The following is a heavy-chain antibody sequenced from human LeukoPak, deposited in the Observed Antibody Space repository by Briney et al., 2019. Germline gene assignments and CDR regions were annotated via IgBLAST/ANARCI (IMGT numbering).Heavy chain of an antibody. CDR2: ISRSSRYM. CDR1: GFTFSSYS. Sequence: PGGSLRLSCAASGFTFSSYSMNWVRQAPGKGLEWASSISRSSRYMYYADSAKGRFTLSRDNAKKSLYLQMSSLRAEDTAVYYCARAPHPYGSGGNCISFDNWGQGAPVTVSS. V-gene: IGHV3-21*01. D-gene: IGHD2-15*01. J-gene: IGHJ4*02. CDR3: ARAPHPYGSGGNCISFDN.